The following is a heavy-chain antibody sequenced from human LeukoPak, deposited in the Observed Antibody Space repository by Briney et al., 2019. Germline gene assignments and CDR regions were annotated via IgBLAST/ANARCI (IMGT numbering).Heavy chain of an antibody. CDR1: GGSISSYY. CDR3: ARGYDWFDY. D-gene: IGHD3-3*01. Sequence: PSETLSLTCSVSGGSISSYYWTWIRQPPGKGLEWIGYISYSGSTNYNPSLKSRVTTSVDTSKNQFSLRLSSVTAADTAMYYCARGYDWFDYWGQGTLVPVSS. V-gene: IGHV4-59*01. CDR2: ISYSGST. J-gene: IGHJ4*02.